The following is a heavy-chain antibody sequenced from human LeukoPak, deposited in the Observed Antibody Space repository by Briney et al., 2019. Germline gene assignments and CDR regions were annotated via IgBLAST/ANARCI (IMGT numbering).Heavy chain of an antibody. CDR3: ARDGQRYCSSTSCSHHDY. V-gene: IGHV3-30-3*01. J-gene: IGHJ4*02. Sequence: PGGSLRLSCAASGFTFSSYAMHWVRQAPGKGLEWVAVISYDGSNKYYADSVKGRFTISRDNSKNTLYLQMNSLRAEDTAVYYCARDGQRYCSSTSCSHHDYWGQGTLVTASS. CDR2: ISYDGSNK. CDR1: GFTFSSYA. D-gene: IGHD2-2*01.